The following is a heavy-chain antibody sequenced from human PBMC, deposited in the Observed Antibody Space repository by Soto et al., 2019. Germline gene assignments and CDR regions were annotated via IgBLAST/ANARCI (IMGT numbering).Heavy chain of an antibody. J-gene: IGHJ2*01. CDR3: ARSGYSSGWYRWYFDF. CDR2: INAGNGNT. V-gene: IGHV1-3*01. CDR1: GYTFSNYG. Sequence: GASVQVSCKASGYTFSNYGIHWVRQAPGQRLEWMGWINAGNGNTKYSEKFQGRVTITRDTSASTAYMELSSLRSEDTAVYYCARSGYSSGWYRWYFDFWGRGTLVTVSS. D-gene: IGHD6-19*01.